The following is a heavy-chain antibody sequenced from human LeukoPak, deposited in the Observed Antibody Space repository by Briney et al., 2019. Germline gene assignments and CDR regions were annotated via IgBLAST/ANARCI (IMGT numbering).Heavy chain of an antibody. J-gene: IGHJ4*02. D-gene: IGHD3-9*01. CDR1: GGSISSSSYY. Sequence: PSETLSLTCTVSGGSISSSSYYWGWIRQPPGKGLEWIGSIYYSGSTYYNPSLKSRVTISVDTSKNQFSLKLSSVTAADTAVYYCARNSDDILTARGNYFDYWGQGTLVTVSS. CDR3: ARNSDDILTARGNYFDY. CDR2: IYYSGST. V-gene: IGHV4-39*07.